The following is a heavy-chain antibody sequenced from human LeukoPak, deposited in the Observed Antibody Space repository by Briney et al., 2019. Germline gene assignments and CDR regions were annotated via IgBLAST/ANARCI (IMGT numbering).Heavy chain of an antibody. J-gene: IGHJ4*02. V-gene: IGHV3-30*02. D-gene: IGHD3-3*01. Sequence: PGGSLRLSCAASGFTFSIYGMHWVRQAPGKGLEWVAFIRYDGSNKYYADSVKGRFTISRDNSKNTLYLQMNSLRAEDTAVYYCAKPVLRFLEWLFDYWGQGTLVTVSS. CDR3: AKPVLRFLEWLFDY. CDR1: GFTFSIYG. CDR2: IRYDGSNK.